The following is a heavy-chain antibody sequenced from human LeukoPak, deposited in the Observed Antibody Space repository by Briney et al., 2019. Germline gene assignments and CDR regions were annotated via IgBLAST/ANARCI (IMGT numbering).Heavy chain of an antibody. V-gene: IGHV3-9*01. D-gene: IGHD5-18*01. CDR1: GFTFDDYA. Sequence: AGGSLRLSCAASGFTFDDYAVHWVRQAPGKGLEWVSGISWNSGSIGYADSVKGRFTISRDNAKNSLYLQMNSLRAEDTALYYCAKGLGGYSYGYFDYWGQGTLVTVSS. CDR2: ISWNSGSI. J-gene: IGHJ4*02. CDR3: AKGLGGYSYGYFDY.